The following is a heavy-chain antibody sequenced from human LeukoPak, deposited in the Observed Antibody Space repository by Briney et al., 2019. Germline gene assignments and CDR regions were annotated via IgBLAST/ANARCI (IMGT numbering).Heavy chain of an antibody. CDR1: GYTFINYG. V-gene: IGHV1-18*01. Sequence: ASLKVSCKASGYTFINYGISWVRQAPGQGLEWMGWISVYKGNTIYAQKVQGRLTMTVDTTTSTAYMELRRLRSDDTAVYYCARDLSGGVAGYFDYWGQGTLVTVSS. D-gene: IGHD6-19*01. J-gene: IGHJ4*02. CDR3: ARDLSGGVAGYFDY. CDR2: ISVYKGNT.